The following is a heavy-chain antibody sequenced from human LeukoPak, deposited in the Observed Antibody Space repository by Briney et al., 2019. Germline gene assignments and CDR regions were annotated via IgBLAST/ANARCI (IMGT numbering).Heavy chain of an antibody. J-gene: IGHJ4*02. D-gene: IGHD3-3*01. Sequence: ASVKVSCKSSGYIFRDYFLHWVRQAPGQGLEWMGWINPNSGGTKYAQKFQGRVTMTRDTSINTAYMELSSLRSDDTAVYYCAAPILHHTYFFDYWGQGTQVTVSS. CDR3: AAPILHHTYFFDY. CDR1: GYIFRDYF. V-gene: IGHV1-2*02. CDR2: INPNSGGT.